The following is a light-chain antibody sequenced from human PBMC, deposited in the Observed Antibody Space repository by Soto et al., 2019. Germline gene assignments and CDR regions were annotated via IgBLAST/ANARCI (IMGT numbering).Light chain of an antibody. CDR1: QSVSSSY. J-gene: IGKJ4*01. V-gene: IGKV3-20*01. CDR3: QQYGSSPT. Sequence: EIVLTQSPGTLSLSPGERATLSCRASQSVSSSYLAWYQQKPGQAPRLLIYGASSRATGIPDRFSGSGSGTDFTRTITRMEPCDCAVYCCQQYGSSPTFGGGTKVEIK. CDR2: GAS.